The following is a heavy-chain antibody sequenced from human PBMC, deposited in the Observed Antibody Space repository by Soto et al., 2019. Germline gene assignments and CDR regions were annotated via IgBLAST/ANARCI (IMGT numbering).Heavy chain of an antibody. CDR2: ILPIFGTT. D-gene: IGHD4-17*01. J-gene: IGHJ6*02. CDR1: GGSFSSYA. V-gene: IGHV1-69*01. CDR3: ARGIDYGDRPSPWSSYYYGMDV. Sequence: QLVQSGAEVKKPGSSVRVSCKASGGSFSSYAISWVRQAPRQGLEWMGGILPIFGTTNYAQKFQGRLAITADESTSTAYMELSSLTSDDTAVYSCARGIDYGDRPSPWSSYYYGMDVWGQGTTVTVSS.